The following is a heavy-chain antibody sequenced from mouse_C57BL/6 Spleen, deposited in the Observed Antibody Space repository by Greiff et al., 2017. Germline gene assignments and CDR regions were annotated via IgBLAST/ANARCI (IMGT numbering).Heavy chain of an antibody. Sequence: QVQLQQSGAELMKPGASVKLSCKATGYTFTGYWIEWVKQRPGHGLEWIGEILPGRGSTNYNEKFKGKATFTADTSSNTAYMQLSSLTTDDSAIDYCAREGENGNSFAYWGQGTLVTVAA. CDR1: GYTFTGYW. CDR2: ILPGRGST. J-gene: IGHJ3*01. V-gene: IGHV1-9*01. CDR3: AREGENGNSFAY. D-gene: IGHD2-1*01.